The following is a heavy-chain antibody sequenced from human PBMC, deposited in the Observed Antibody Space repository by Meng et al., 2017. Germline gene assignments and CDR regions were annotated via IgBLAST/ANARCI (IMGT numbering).Heavy chain of an antibody. CDR2: INTNTGNP. Sequence: QVQLVQSGSELKKPGASVKGSCKASGYTFTSYAMNWVRQAPGQGLEWMGWINTNTGNPTYAQGFTGRFVFSLDTSVSTAYLQISSLKAEDTAVYYCARGRGDYYDSSGYYYGRDLDYWGQGTLVTVSS. J-gene: IGHJ4*02. CDR1: GYTFTSYA. V-gene: IGHV7-4-1*02. CDR3: ARGRGDYYDSSGYYYGRDLDY. D-gene: IGHD3-22*01.